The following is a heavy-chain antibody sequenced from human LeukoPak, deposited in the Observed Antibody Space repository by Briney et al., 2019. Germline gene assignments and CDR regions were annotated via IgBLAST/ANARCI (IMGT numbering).Heavy chain of an antibody. V-gene: IGHV3-30*04. D-gene: IGHD2-2*01. J-gene: IGHJ6*04. CDR3: ARTPSYCSSTSCYGDYYYGMDV. Sequence: GRSLRLSCAASGFTFSSYAMHWVRQAPGKGLEWVAVISYDGSNKYYADSVKGRFTISRDNSKNTLYLQMNSLRAEDTAVYYCARTPSYCSSTSCYGDYYYGMDVWGKGTTVTVSS. CDR1: GFTFSSYA. CDR2: ISYDGSNK.